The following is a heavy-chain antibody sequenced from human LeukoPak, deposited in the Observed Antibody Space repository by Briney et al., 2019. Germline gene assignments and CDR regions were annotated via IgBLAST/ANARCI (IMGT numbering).Heavy chain of an antibody. D-gene: IGHD6-6*01. CDR1: GYTLTELS. Sequence: ASVKVSCEVSGYTLTELSMHWVRQAPGKGLEWIGGFDPEDSDTIYARMFQGRVTMTEDTSTDTAHMELSSLRPEDTAVYYCPVRPPPNLKQYSSSLPYYYYGMDVLGQGTTVTVSS. CDR3: PVRPPPNLKQYSSSLPYYYYGMDV. J-gene: IGHJ6*02. V-gene: IGHV1-24*01. CDR2: FDPEDSDT.